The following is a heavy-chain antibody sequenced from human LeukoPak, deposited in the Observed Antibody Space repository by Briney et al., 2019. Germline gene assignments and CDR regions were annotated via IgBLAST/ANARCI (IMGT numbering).Heavy chain of an antibody. CDR1: GYTFTSYY. J-gene: IGHJ5*02. V-gene: IGHV1-46*01. CDR3: AREIQHIVVVTAIHWFDP. D-gene: IGHD2-21*02. Sequence: ASVKVSCKASGYTFTSYYMHWVRQAPGQGLEWMGIINPSGGSTSYAQKFQGRVTMTRDTSTSTVYMELSSLRSEGTAVYYCAREIQHIVVVTAIHWFDPWGQGTLVTVSS. CDR2: INPSGGST.